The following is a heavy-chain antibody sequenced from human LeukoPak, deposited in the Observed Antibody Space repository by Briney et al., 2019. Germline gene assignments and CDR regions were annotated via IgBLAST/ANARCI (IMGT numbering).Heavy chain of an antibody. V-gene: IGHV4-34*01. CDR1: GGSFSGYY. Sequence: PSETLSLTCAVYGGSFSGYYWSWIRQSPGKGLEWIGEITHSGSTNYNPSLKSRVTISMDTSKNQFSLKVTSVTAADTAVYHCARGPAPPNPYHYYGMDVWGKGTTVTVSS. J-gene: IGHJ6*04. D-gene: IGHD1-14*01. CDR3: ARGPAPPNPYHYYGMDV. CDR2: ITHSGST.